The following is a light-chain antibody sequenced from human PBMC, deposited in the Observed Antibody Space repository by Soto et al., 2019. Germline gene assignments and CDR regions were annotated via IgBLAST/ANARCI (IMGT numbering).Light chain of an antibody. V-gene: IGKV1-5*03. CDR2: KAS. J-gene: IGKJ3*01. CDR1: QSISSW. Sequence: DIPMTQSPSTLSASVGDRVTITCRARQSISSWLAWYQQKPGKAPKLLIYKASSLESGVPSRFSGSESGTEFALTISSLQPDDFATYYCQQHLSFPFTFGPGTKVDVK. CDR3: QQHLSFPFT.